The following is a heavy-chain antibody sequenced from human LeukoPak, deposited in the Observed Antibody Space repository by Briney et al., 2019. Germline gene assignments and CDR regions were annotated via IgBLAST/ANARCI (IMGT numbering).Heavy chain of an antibody. CDR1: GFTFSSYA. J-gene: IGHJ5*02. CDR2: ISGSGGST. CDR3: AKEGEGGSYDFSLFDP. D-gene: IGHD3-3*01. V-gene: IGHV3-23*01. Sequence: GGSLRLSCAASGFTFSSYAMSWVRQAPGKGLEWVSAISGSGGSTYYADSVKGRFTISRDNSKNTLYLQMNSLRAEDTAVYYCAKEGEGGSYDFSLFDPWGQGTLVTVSS.